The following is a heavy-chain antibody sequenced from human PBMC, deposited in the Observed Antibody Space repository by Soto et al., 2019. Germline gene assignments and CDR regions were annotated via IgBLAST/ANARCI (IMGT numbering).Heavy chain of an antibody. V-gene: IGHV1-18*01. CDR2: ISAYNGKR. J-gene: IGHJ3*02. D-gene: IGHD5-12*01. CDR3: ARGRKVASIHDAFEI. Sequence: QGQLLQSGDEMKTPGASVRVSCRASGYPFTSYGISWVRQAPGQGLEWVAWISAYNGKRDTAQKFQGRVTMTLDTSTDTAHMELGDLTSADTAVYYCARGRKVASIHDAFEIWGQGTKVTVSS. CDR1: GYPFTSYG.